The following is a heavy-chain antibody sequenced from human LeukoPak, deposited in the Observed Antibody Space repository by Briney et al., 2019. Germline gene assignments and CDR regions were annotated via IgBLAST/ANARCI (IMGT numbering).Heavy chain of an antibody. D-gene: IGHD2-21*02. Sequence: SETLSLTCTVSGGSISNYYWSWIRQPPGKGLEWIGYIYYSGSTNYNPSLKSRVTISVDTSKDQFSLKLSSVTAADTAVYYCARDLPGLAYCVGDCSGGFDYWGQGTLVTVSS. CDR3: ARDLPGLAYCVGDCSGGFDY. CDR1: GGSISNYY. J-gene: IGHJ4*02. V-gene: IGHV4-59*01. CDR2: IYYSGST.